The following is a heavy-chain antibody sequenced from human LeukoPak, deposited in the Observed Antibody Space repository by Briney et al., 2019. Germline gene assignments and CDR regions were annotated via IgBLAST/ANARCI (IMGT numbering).Heavy chain of an antibody. CDR2: ISGSGGST. J-gene: IGHJ6*02. CDR1: GFTFSSYA. CDR3: AKDQDVDTAMVTYYYYYYGMDV. Sequence: GGSLRLSCAASGFTFSSYAMSWVRQAPGKGLEWVSAISGSGGSTYYADSVKGRFTISRDKSKNTLYLQMNSLRAEDTAVYYCAKDQDVDTAMVTYYYYYYGMDVWGQGPRSPSP. V-gene: IGHV3-23*01. D-gene: IGHD5-18*01.